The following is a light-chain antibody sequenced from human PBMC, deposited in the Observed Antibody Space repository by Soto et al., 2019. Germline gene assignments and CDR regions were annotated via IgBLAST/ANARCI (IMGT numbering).Light chain of an antibody. V-gene: IGLV2-14*01. CDR3: ISYTSSSTLYV. J-gene: IGLJ1*01. CDR2: EVS. Sequence: QSALTQPASVSGSPGQSITISGTGTSSDVGGYNYVSWYQQHPGKAPKLMIYEVSNRPSGVSNRFSGSKSGNTASLTISGLQAEDEADYYCISYTSSSTLYVFGTGTKLTVL. CDR1: SSDVGGYNY.